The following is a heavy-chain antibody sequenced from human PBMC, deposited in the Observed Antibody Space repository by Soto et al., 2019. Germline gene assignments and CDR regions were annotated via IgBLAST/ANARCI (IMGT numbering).Heavy chain of an antibody. CDR1: GFTFSSYA. CDR3: AKDIHSYGSRPGY. J-gene: IGHJ4*02. V-gene: IGHV3-23*01. CDR2: ISGSGGST. Sequence: PGVSLRFSCAASGFTFSSYAMSWVRQAPGKGLEWVSAISGSGGSTYYADSVKGRFTISRDNSKNTLYLQMNSLRAEDTAVYYCAKDIHSYGSRPGYWGQGTLVTVSS. D-gene: IGHD5-18*01.